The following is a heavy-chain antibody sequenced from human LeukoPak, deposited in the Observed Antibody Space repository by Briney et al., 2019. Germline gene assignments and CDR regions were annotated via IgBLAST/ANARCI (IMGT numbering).Heavy chain of an antibody. V-gene: IGHV3-74*01. J-gene: IGHJ4*02. CDR1: GFTFSRYW. Sequence: PGGSLRLSCAASGFTFSRYWMHWVRQAPGKGLAWVSSINTDGSSTNYAESVKGRFTISRDNAKNTLYLQMDSLRAEDTAVYYCVRSFDYWGQGTLVTVSS. CDR3: VRSFDY. CDR2: INTDGSST.